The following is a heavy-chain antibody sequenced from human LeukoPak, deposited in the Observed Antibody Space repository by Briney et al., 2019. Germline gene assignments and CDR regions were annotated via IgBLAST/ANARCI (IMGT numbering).Heavy chain of an antibody. D-gene: IGHD6-13*01. Sequence: GGSLSLSCAASGFPFSSYAMSWVRQAPGQGLEWVPAVRGRGGTTYYEDSVKGRVTSSRDNSKNTLYQQMDRVGAEDTAIDYCAKGGPDSSSWGGTNDCWGQGTLVTVSS. CDR1: GFPFSSYA. V-gene: IGHV3-23*01. J-gene: IGHJ4*02. CDR2: VRGRGGTT. CDR3: AKGGPDSSSWGGTNDC.